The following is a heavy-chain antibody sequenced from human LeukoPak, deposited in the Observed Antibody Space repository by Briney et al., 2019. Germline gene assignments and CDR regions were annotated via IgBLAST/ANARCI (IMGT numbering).Heavy chain of an antibody. CDR3: AIIVPPFDY. CDR2: INTYTGKP. D-gene: IGHD6-6*01. Sequence: ASVNVSCKASGYTFTGYAMNWVRQAPGQGLEWVGWINTYTGKPTYAQGFTGRFVFSLDTSVSTAYLQISSLKAEDTAVYYCAIIVPPFDYWGQGTLVTVSS. CDR1: GYTFTGYA. J-gene: IGHJ4*02. V-gene: IGHV7-4-1*02.